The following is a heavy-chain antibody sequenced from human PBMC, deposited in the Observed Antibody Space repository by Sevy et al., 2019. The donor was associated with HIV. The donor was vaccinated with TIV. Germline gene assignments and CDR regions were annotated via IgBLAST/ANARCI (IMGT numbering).Heavy chain of an antibody. V-gene: IGHV3-21*01. CDR3: ARDPGFYCSGGSCYPRYYFDY. CDR1: GFTFSSYS. D-gene: IGHD2-15*01. Sequence: GGSLRLSCAASGFTFSSYSMNWVRQAPGKGLEWVSSISSSSIYIYYADSVKGRFTISRDNPKNSLYLQMNSLRAEDTAVYYCARDPGFYCSGGSCYPRYYFDYWGQGTLVTVSS. J-gene: IGHJ4*02. CDR2: ISSSSIYI.